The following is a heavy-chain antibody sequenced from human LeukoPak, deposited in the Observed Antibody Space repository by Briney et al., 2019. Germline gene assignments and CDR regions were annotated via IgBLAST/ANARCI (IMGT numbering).Heavy chain of an antibody. CDR3: ARGPPRSSSRLYYFDY. J-gene: IGHJ4*02. CDR2: IWYDGSNK. Sequence: GGSLRLSCAASGFTFSSYGMHWVRQAPGKGLEWVAVIWYDGSNKYYADSVKGRFTISRDNSKNTLYLQMNSLRAKDTAVYYCARGPPRSSSRLYYFDYWGQGTLVTVSS. CDR1: GFTFSSYG. D-gene: IGHD2-2*01. V-gene: IGHV3-33*01.